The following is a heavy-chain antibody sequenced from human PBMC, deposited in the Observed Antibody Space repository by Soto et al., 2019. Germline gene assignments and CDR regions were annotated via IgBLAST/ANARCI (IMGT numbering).Heavy chain of an antibody. J-gene: IGHJ5*02. V-gene: IGHV1-69*13. D-gene: IGHD2-2*02. Sequence: ASVKVSCKASGGTFSSYAISWVRQAPGQGLEWMGGIIPIFGTANYAQKFQGRVTITADESTSTAYMELSSLRSEDTAVYYCARAGYQLLYVWFDPWGQGTLVTVSS. CDR1: GGTFSSYA. CDR2: IIPIFGTA. CDR3: ARAGYQLLYVWFDP.